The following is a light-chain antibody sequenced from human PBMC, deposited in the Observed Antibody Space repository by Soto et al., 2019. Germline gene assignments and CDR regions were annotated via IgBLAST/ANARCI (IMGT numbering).Light chain of an antibody. Sequence: SYELTQAPSVSVSPGQTASIACSGDDLGDKFVCWYQQKPGQSPVLVIYQDNKRPSGIPEPFSGSNSGNTATLTISGTQAMDEADYYCQAWDRSTAVFGGGTKRTVL. V-gene: IGLV3-1*01. CDR2: QDN. J-gene: IGLJ2*01. CDR3: QAWDRSTAV. CDR1: DLGDKF.